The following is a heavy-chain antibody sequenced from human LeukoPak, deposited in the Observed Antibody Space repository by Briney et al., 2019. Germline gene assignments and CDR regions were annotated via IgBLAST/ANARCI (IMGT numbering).Heavy chain of an antibody. J-gene: IGHJ3*02. D-gene: IGHD6-19*01. Sequence: ASVKVSCKASGYTFTGYYMHWVRQAPGQGLEWMGWINPNSGGTNYAQKFQGRVTMTRDTSISTAYMELSGLRSDDTAVYYCAREGRKWLVRLWAFDIWGQGTMVTVSS. CDR1: GYTFTGYY. CDR3: AREGRKWLVRLWAFDI. V-gene: IGHV1-2*02. CDR2: INPNSGGT.